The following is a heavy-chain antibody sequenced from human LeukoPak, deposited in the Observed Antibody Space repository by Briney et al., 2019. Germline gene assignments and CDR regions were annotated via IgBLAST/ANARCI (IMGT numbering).Heavy chain of an antibody. CDR2: ISAYNGNT. CDR3: ARDPRRYSGSYQAADY. J-gene: IGHJ4*02. CDR1: GYTFTSYG. V-gene: IGHV1-18*01. Sequence: ASVKVSCKASGYTFTSYGISWVRQAPGQGLEWMGWISAYNGNTNYAQKLQGRVTMTTDTSTSTAYMELRSLRSDDTAVYYCARDPRRYSGSYQAADYWGQGTLVTVSS. D-gene: IGHD1-26*01.